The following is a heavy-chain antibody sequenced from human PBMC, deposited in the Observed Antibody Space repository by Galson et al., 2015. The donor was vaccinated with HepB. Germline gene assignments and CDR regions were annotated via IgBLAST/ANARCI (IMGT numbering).Heavy chain of an antibody. CDR1: GFTFSSYA. CDR3: AKDGRIQLWPLKWEFDY. J-gene: IGHJ4*02. V-gene: IGHV3-23*01. D-gene: IGHD5-18*01. CDR2: ISGSGGST. Sequence: SLRLSCAASGFTFSSYAMSWVRQAPGKGLEWVSAISGSGGSTHYADSVKGRFTISRDNSKNTLYLQMNSLRAEDTAVYYCAKDGRIQLWPLKWEFDYWGQGTLVTVSS.